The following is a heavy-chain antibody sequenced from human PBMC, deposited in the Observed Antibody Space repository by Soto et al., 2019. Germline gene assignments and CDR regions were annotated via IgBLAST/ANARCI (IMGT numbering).Heavy chain of an antibody. CDR1: GDSISAYS. CDR3: ARLHGYCISSSCHGHYAMDV. Sequence: PSETLSLTCTVSGDSISAYSWSWIRQPPGKGLEWIGSIYYSGSTYYNPSLNSRVTVSVDTSKNQFSLKVTSVTAADTAVYYCARLHGYCISSSCHGHYAMDVWGQGTTVTVSS. V-gene: IGHV4-39*01. D-gene: IGHD2-2*01. J-gene: IGHJ6*02. CDR2: IYYSGST.